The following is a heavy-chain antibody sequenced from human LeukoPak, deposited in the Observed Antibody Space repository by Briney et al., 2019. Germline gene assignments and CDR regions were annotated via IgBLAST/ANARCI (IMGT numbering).Heavy chain of an antibody. CDR3: VALVRGLGY. J-gene: IGHJ4*02. CDR1: GFTFSDHY. Sequence: GGSVRLSCSVPGFTFSDHYMDWVRQAPGKGLDWVGRSRNRAHSYTTEYAASVKGRFTVSRADSENLLFLQMNSLKTDDTAVYYCVALVRGLGYWGQGTLVTVSS. CDR2: SRNRAHSYTT. D-gene: IGHD3-10*01. V-gene: IGHV3-72*01.